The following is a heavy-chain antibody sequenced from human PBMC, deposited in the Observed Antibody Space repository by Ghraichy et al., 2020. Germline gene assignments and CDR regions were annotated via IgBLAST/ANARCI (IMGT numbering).Heavy chain of an antibody. CDR2: FDPENGET. V-gene: IGHV1-24*01. CDR3: ASRSRGGYRTLVDY. D-gene: IGHD5-24*01. CDR1: GYSLTKLS. J-gene: IGHJ4*02. Sequence: ASVKVSCKVSGYSLTKLSMHWVRQAPGKGLEWMGGFDPENGETIYAQNFQGTVTMSEDTSTDTAYMELRSLRIEDTAVYYCASRSRGGYRTLVDYWGQGTRVIVSS.